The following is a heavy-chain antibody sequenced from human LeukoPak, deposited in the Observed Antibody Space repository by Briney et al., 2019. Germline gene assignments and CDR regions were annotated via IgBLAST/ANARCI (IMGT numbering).Heavy chain of an antibody. Sequence: RASVKVSCKASGYTFTSYYMHWVRQAPGQGLEWMGRINPNSGGTNYAARFQGRVTMTRDTSISTTYMELSSLTSDDTAVYYCARGRDTTMANWFDPWGQGTLVTVSS. CDR3: ARGRDTTMANWFDP. V-gene: IGHV1-2*06. CDR1: GYTFTSYY. CDR2: INPNSGGT. J-gene: IGHJ5*02. D-gene: IGHD5-18*01.